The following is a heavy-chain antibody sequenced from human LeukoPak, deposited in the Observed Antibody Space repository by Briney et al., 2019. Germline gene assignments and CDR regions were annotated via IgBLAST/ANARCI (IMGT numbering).Heavy chain of an antibody. CDR1: GFTFSSYS. D-gene: IGHD5-18*01. CDR3: ARDLPGIQLWTPRRGYYFDY. J-gene: IGHJ4*02. V-gene: IGHV3-48*01. Sequence: GGSLRLSCAASGFTFSSYSMNWVRQAPGKGLEWVSYISSGSSTIYYADSVKGRFTISRDNSKNTLYLQMNSLRAEDTAVYYCARDLPGIQLWTPRRGYYFDYWGQGTLVTVSS. CDR2: ISSGSSTI.